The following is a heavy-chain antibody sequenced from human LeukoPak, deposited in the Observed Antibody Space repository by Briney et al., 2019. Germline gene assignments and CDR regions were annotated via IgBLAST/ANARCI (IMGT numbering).Heavy chain of an antibody. J-gene: IGHJ4*02. CDR2: ISTDGGST. CDR3: ARTIAVAGPYYFDY. Sequence: PGGSLSLSCAASGFTFSSYAMHWVRQAAGKRLEYVSGISTDGGSTYYANSVKGRFTISRDTSKNTLYLQMGSLRAEDMAVYYCARTIAVAGPYYFDYWGQGTQVTVSS. CDR1: GFTFSSYA. D-gene: IGHD6-19*01. V-gene: IGHV3-64*01.